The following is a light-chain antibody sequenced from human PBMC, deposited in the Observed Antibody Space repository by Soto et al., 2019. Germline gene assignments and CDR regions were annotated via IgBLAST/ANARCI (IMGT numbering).Light chain of an antibody. V-gene: IGKV3-11*01. J-gene: IGKJ2*01. CDR3: QHYGSSPLYT. Sequence: EIVLTQSPATLSLSPGERATLSCRASQSVSSYLAWYQQKPGQTPRLLIYDASNRATGIPARFSGSGSGTDFTLTISSLEPGDFAVYYCQHYGSSPLYTFGQGTKLEIK. CDR2: DAS. CDR1: QSVSSY.